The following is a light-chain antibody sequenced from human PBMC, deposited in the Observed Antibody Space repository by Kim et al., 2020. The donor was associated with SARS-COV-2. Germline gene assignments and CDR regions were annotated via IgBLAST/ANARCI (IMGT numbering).Light chain of an antibody. CDR3: QQRRDWPRIT. CDR1: QSINNY. J-gene: IGKJ5*01. Sequence: EIVLTQSPATLSLSPGERATLSCRASQSINNYLAWYQQKPGQAPRLLIYESSHRATGIAARFSGSGSGTDFTLTISSLEPEDFALYYCQQRRDWPRITFGQGTRLEIK. CDR2: ESS. V-gene: IGKV3-11*01.